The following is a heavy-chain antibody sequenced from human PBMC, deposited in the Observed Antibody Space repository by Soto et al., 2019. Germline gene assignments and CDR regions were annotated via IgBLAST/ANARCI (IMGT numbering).Heavy chain of an antibody. Sequence: QVQLVQSGAEVKKPGSSVKVSCKASGGTFNNYAISWVRQAPGQGLEWMGGIIPLFGATNYAKHFPGRVTISAVKIARTSNLECSNLKSEGTAMYYCAEFIGEGYSGTYGLDYWGQGALVTVSS. V-gene: IGHV1-69*06. CDR3: AEFIGEGYSGTYGLDY. CDR2: IIPLFGAT. CDR1: GGTFNNYA. J-gene: IGHJ4*02. D-gene: IGHD2-8*01.